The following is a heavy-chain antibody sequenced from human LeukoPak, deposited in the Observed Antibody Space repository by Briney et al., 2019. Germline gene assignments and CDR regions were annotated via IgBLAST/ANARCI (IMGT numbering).Heavy chain of an antibody. CDR3: ARDNRDISSYRFDY. Sequence: GGSLRLSCAASGFTFNTYSMNWVRQAPGKGLEWVSSISSNSRDIYYADSVKGRFTISRDNAKNSLHLQMNSLRAEDTAVYYCARDNRDISSYRFDYWGHGILVTVSS. J-gene: IGHJ4*01. CDR1: GFTFNTYS. V-gene: IGHV3-21*01. D-gene: IGHD6-6*01. CDR2: ISSNSRDI.